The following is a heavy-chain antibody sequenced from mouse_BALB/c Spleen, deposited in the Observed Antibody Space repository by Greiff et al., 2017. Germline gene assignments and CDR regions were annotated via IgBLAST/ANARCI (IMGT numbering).Heavy chain of an antibody. D-gene: IGHD1-1*01. Sequence: VQLKESGPELVKPGASVKMSCKASGYTFTSYVMHWVKQKPGQGLEWIGYINPYNDGTKYNEKFKGKATLTSDKSSSTAYMELSSLNSEDSAVYYGARDYYGSSYRRVYFDYWGQGTTLTVSS. V-gene: IGHV1-14*01. CDR2: INPYNDGT. CDR1: GYTFTSYV. J-gene: IGHJ2*01. CDR3: ARDYYGSSYRRVYFDY.